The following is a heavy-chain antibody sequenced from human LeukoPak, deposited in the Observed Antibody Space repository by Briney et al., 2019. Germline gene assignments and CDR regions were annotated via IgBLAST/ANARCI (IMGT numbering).Heavy chain of an antibody. V-gene: IGHV1-2*02. CDR1: GYTFTGYY. CDR2: INPNSGDT. J-gene: IGHJ2*01. Sequence: GASVKVSCKASGYTFTGYYFHWVRQAPGQGLEWMGWINPNSGDTNYTQKFQGRVTMTRDTSISTAYMELTRLRSDDTAVYYCARGYASPLWYFDLWGRGTLVTVSS. CDR3: ARGYASPLWYFDL. D-gene: IGHD3-16*01.